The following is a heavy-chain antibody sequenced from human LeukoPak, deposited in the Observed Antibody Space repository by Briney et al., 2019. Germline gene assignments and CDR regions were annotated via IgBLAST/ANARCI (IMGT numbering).Heavy chain of an antibody. D-gene: IGHD6-25*01. V-gene: IGHV4-59*08. Sequence: PSETLSLTCTVSGGSISSYYWSWIRQPPGKGLEWIGYIYYSGSTNYNPSLKSRVTISVDTSKNQFSLKLSSVTAADTAVYYCARHARHSSGATWWFDPWGQGTLVTVSS. CDR3: ARHARHSSGATWWFDP. J-gene: IGHJ5*02. CDR1: GGSISSYY. CDR2: IYYSGST.